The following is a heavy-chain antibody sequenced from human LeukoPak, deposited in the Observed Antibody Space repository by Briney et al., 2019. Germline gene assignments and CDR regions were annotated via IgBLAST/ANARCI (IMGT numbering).Heavy chain of an antibody. Sequence: GGSLRLSCAASGFIFSSYAMNWVRQAPGKGLEWVSGISASGGSTYYAGSVKGRFTISRDNSKNTLYLQMNSLRAEDTAVYYCANPQSSGGGYYDYWGQGTLVTVSS. CDR1: GFIFSSYA. CDR3: ANPQSSGGGYYDY. D-gene: IGHD2-15*01. CDR2: ISASGGST. J-gene: IGHJ4*02. V-gene: IGHV3-23*01.